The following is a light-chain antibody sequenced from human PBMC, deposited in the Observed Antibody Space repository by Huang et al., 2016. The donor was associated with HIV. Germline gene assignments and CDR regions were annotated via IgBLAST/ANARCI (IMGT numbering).Light chain of an antibody. V-gene: IGKV1-9*01. J-gene: IGKJ2*01. Sequence: IQLTQSPSSLSASVGDRVTITCRASQGITSYLAWSQQKPGKAPKHLIYAASALQSGDPSRCSGSESVTDFTLTISSVQPEDFATYYSQQFNSYPYTFGQGTRLGIK. CDR1: QGITSY. CDR2: AAS. CDR3: QQFNSYPYT.